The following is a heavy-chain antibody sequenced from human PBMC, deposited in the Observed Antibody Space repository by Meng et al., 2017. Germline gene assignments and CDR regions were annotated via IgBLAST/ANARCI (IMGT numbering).Heavy chain of an antibody. Sequence: GRLGESWGGLVQPGGFLRLSCAASGFTFSSYDMHWVRQATGKGLEWVSAIGTAGDTYYPGSVKGRFTISRENAKNSLYLQMNSLRAGDTAVYYCARGVVRGVIYPQFDYWGQGTLVTVSS. CDR3: ARGVVRGVIYPQFDY. J-gene: IGHJ4*02. V-gene: IGHV3-13*01. CDR1: GFTFSSYD. CDR2: IGTAGDT. D-gene: IGHD3-10*01.